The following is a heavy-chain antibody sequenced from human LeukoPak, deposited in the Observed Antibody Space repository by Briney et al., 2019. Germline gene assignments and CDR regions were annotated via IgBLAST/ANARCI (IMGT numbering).Heavy chain of an antibody. CDR2: ISSSGSTI. D-gene: IGHD6-19*01. CDR1: GFTFSDYY. CDR3: ARDLPNSGWDAGAFDI. J-gene: IGHJ3*02. Sequence: GGSLRLSCAASGFTFSDYYMSWIRQAPGKGLEWGSYISSSGSTIYYADSVKGRFTISRDNAKNSLYLQMNSLRAEDTAVYYCARDLPNSGWDAGAFDIWGQGTMVTVSS. V-gene: IGHV3-11*01.